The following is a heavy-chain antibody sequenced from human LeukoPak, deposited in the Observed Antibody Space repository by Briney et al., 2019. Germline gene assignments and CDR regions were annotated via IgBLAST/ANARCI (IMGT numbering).Heavy chain of an antibody. D-gene: IGHD3-3*01. V-gene: IGHV3-30*02. J-gene: IGHJ4*02. CDR2: IRYDGSNK. CDR3: AKDLTSNYDFWSGGHYFDY. CDR1: GFTFSSYG. Sequence: GGSLRLSCAASGFTFSSYGMHWVRQAPGKGLEWVAFIRYDGSNKYYADSVKGRFTISRDNSKNTLYLQMNSLRAEDTAVYYCAKDLTSNYDFWSGGHYFDYWGQGTLVTVSS.